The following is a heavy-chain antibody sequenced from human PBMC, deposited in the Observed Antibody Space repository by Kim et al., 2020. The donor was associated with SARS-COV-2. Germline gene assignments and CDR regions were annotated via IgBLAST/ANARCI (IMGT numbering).Heavy chain of an antibody. CDR1: GGTFSTYT. V-gene: IGHV1-69*13. J-gene: IGHJ1*01. D-gene: IGHD1-1*01. Sequence: SVKVSCKASGGTFSTYTISWVRQAPGQGLEWMGGIIPIFGASNYAQKFQGRVTITADESTSTAYMELSSLTSEDTAIYYCAKDEQRIQLLSWGQGTLLTVSS. CDR2: IIPIFGAS. CDR3: AKDEQRIQLLS.